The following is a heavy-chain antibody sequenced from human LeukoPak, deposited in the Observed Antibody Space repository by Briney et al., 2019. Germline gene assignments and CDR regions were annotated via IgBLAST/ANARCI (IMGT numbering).Heavy chain of an antibody. CDR1: GFTFSSYS. V-gene: IGHV3-21*01. D-gene: IGHD1-26*01. J-gene: IGHJ5*02. Sequence: GGSLRLSCAASGFTFSSYSTNWVRQAPGKGLEWVSSISSSSSYIYYADSVKGRFTISRDNAKNSLYLQMNSLRAEDTAVYYCARTPFSGSYNGHWFDPWGQGTLVTVSS. CDR3: ARTPFSGSYNGHWFDP. CDR2: ISSSSSYI.